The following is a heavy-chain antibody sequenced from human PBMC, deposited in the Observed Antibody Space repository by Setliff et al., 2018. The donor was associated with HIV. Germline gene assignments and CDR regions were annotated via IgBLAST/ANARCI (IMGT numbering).Heavy chain of an antibody. V-gene: IGHV4-38-2*02. CDR2: IYYSGST. D-gene: IGHD3-10*01. J-gene: IGHJ6*03. CDR1: GSSISSVYY. CDR3: AREAGSGSYYSRVYYMDV. Sequence: SETLSLTCAVSGSSISSVYYWSWVRQPPGKGLEWIGSIYYSGSTNYNPFLKSRVTISVDTSKNQFSLKLSSVTVADTAVYYCAREAGSGSYYSRVYYMDVWGKGTTVTVSS.